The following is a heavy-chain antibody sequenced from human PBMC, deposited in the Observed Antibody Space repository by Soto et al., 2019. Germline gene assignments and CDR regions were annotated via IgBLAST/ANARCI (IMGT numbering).Heavy chain of an antibody. CDR3: ARGGYDFWSGYEPRDY. CDR1: GYTFTSYG. D-gene: IGHD3-3*01. J-gene: IGHJ4*02. CDR2: ISAYNGNT. Sequence: ASVKVSCKASGYTFTSYGISWVRQAPGQGLEWMGWISAYNGNTNYAQKLQGRVTMTTDTSTSTAYMELRSLRSDDTAVYYCARGGYDFWSGYEPRDYWGQGTLVTVSS. V-gene: IGHV1-18*01.